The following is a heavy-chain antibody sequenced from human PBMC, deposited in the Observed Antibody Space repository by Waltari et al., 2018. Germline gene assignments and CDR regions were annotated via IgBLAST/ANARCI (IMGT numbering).Heavy chain of an antibody. Sequence: QVQLVQSGAAVQKPGSSVKVSCKASGGTFSSYAISWVRQAPVQGLEWMGGISHIFGTANYAQKFQGRVTITADESTSTAYMELSSLRSEDTAVYYCASRPGNWNQQLVYYFDYWGQGTLVTVSS. J-gene: IGHJ4*02. CDR3: ASRPGNWNQQLVYYFDY. D-gene: IGHD1-20*01. CDR1: GGTFSSYA. V-gene: IGHV1-69*13. CDR2: ISHIFGTA.